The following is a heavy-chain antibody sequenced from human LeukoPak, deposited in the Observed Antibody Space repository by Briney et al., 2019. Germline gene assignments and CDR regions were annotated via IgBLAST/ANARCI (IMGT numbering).Heavy chain of an antibody. CDR1: GYTFTSYH. Sequence: ASVQVSCKTSGYTFTSYHMHWVRQAPGQGLEWVAIIKSTGDTTVYAQKFQGRVTVTRDTSTSTDYMDLSSLSSEDTAVYYCVREDAHTYYFDFWGPGTLVTVSS. J-gene: IGHJ4*02. D-gene: IGHD2-2*01. V-gene: IGHV1-46*01. CDR2: IKSTGDTT. CDR3: VREDAHTYYFDF.